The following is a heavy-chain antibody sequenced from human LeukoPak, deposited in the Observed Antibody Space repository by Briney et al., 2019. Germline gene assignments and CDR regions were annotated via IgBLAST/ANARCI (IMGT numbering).Heavy chain of an antibody. CDR3: ARDDSSGYWSTWIFDY. V-gene: IGHV3-21*01. CDR2: ISSSSSYI. J-gene: IGHJ4*02. CDR1: GFTFSSYS. Sequence: GGSLRLSCAASGFTFSSYSMNWVRQAPGKGLEWVSSISSSSSYIYYADSVKGRFTISRDNAKNSLYLQMNSLRAEDTAVYYCARDDSSGYWSTWIFDYWGQGTLVTVSS. D-gene: IGHD3-22*01.